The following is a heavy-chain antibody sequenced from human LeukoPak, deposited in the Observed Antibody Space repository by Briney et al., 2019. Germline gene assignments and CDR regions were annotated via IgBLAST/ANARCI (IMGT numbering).Heavy chain of an antibody. D-gene: IGHD2-21*02. Sequence: GASVKVSCQASGYTFANYAITWVRQAPGQGLEYMGWISVDNGDTNDAQMLQGRVTMPKDTSTNTAYMELRGLRSDDTAVYYCARANCAGDCYLKHWGQGTLVTVSS. CDR1: GYTFANYA. J-gene: IGHJ4*02. CDR3: ARANCAGDCYLKH. CDR2: ISVDNGDT. V-gene: IGHV1-18*01.